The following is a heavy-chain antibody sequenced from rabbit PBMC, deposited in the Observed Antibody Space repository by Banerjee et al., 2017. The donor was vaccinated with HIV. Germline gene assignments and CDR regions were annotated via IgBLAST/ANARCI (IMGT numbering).Heavy chain of an antibody. Sequence: QSLEESGGDLVKPGGSLTLTCTASGLDFSSSYWICWVRQAPGKGLEWIACIYTSSGSTYYATWAKGRFTISGTSSTTVTLQMTSLTAADTATYFCARDLAAVTGWNFGLWGPGTLVTVS. CDR3: ARDLAAVTGWNFGL. D-gene: IGHD7-1*01. CDR2: IYTSSGST. V-gene: IGHV1S40*01. J-gene: IGHJ4*01. CDR1: GLDFSSSYW.